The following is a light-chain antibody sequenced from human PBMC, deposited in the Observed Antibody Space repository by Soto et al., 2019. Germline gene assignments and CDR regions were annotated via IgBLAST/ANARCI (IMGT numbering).Light chain of an antibody. J-gene: IGKJ3*01. CDR3: QQSYTTVFT. Sequence: DIQMTQSPSSLSASVGDRVTITCRASQSISNYLHWYQQKPGKAPKLLIYAASSLQSGVPSRFSGSGSGTDFTLTISSLQPEDFATYSCQQSYTTVFTFGPGTNVDIK. V-gene: IGKV1-39*01. CDR2: AAS. CDR1: QSISNY.